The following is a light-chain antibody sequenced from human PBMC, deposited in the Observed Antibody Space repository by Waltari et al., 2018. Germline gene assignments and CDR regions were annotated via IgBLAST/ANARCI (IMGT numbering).Light chain of an antibody. CDR3: QHYVRLPAT. V-gene: IGKV3-20*01. CDR2: GAS. J-gene: IGKJ1*01. Sequence: EIVLTPSPGTMSLSPGERATLACRASLRVSRSLAWYQKKPGKAPRLLIDGASNRAAGIPDRCSVSGSVTDFSLTISRLEPEDFAVYYCQHYVRLPATFGQGTKVEIK. CDR1: LRVSRS.